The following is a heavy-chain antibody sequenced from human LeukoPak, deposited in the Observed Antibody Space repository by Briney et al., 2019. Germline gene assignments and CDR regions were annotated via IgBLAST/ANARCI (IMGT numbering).Heavy chain of an antibody. Sequence: SETLSLTCTVSGGSIRNSYWSWIRQPPGKGLEWIGYIFYNGDTNYNPSLKGRVTMSVDTSKNQFSLKVNSVTAADTAVYYCARDRVGQQLVGRKYYYYYMDVWGKGTTVTISS. D-gene: IGHD6-13*01. CDR2: IFYNGDT. CDR3: ARDRVGQQLVGRKYYYYYMDV. CDR1: GGSIRNSY. V-gene: IGHV4-59*01. J-gene: IGHJ6*03.